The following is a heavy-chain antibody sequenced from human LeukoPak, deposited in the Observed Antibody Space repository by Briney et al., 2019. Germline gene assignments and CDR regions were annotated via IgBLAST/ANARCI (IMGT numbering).Heavy chain of an antibody. CDR1: GGSFSGYY. Sequence: SETLSLTCGVYGGSFSGYYWNWIRQPPGMGLEWIGEINHRGGTGYNPSLKSRVTMSVDTSKNVFSLRLTSVTAADTAVYYCARAYYYDSSAAIAYWGQGILVTVSS. CDR3: ARAYYYDSSAAIAY. V-gene: IGHV4-34*01. CDR2: INHRGGT. D-gene: IGHD3-22*01. J-gene: IGHJ4*02.